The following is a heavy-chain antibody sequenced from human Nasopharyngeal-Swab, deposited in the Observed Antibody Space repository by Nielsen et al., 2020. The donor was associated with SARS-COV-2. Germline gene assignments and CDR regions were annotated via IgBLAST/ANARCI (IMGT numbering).Heavy chain of an antibody. CDR3: ARGEAAADFYYYGMDV. CDR1: GFTFSSYA. CDR2: ISYDGSNK. V-gene: IGHV3-30-3*01. Sequence: GGSLRLSCAASGFTFSSYAMHWVRQAPGKGLEWVAVISYDGSNKYYADSMKGRFTISRDNSKNTLYLQMNSLRAEDTAVYYCARGEAAADFYYYGMDVWGQGTTVTVSS. D-gene: IGHD6-13*01. J-gene: IGHJ6*02.